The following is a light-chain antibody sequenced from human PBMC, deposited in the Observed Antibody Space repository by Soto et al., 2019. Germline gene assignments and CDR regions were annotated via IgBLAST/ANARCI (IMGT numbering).Light chain of an antibody. Sequence: QMTHSPSSLSASIADTVTITCRTSQSISTYLNWYQHKPGKAPKLLIYAASSLESGVPSRFSGSGSGTDFTLTISSLQPEDFASYYCQQSYITPAFGQGTKVDI. CDR3: QQSYITPA. V-gene: IGKV1-39*01. CDR1: QSISTY. J-gene: IGKJ1*01. CDR2: AAS.